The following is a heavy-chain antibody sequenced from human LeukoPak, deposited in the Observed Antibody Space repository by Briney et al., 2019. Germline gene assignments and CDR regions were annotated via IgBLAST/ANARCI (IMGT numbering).Heavy chain of an antibody. CDR1: GFTFSSYA. CDR3: AKYRGFGDSYDS. V-gene: IGHV3-23*01. Sequence: PGGSLRLSCAASGFTFSSYAMSWVRQAPGKGLEWVSSIGGSGGSTYYADSVKGRSTISRDTSKNTLYLQMNSLRAEDTAVYYCAKYRGFGDSYDSWGQGTLVTASS. J-gene: IGHJ4*02. CDR2: IGGSGGST. D-gene: IGHD3-10*01.